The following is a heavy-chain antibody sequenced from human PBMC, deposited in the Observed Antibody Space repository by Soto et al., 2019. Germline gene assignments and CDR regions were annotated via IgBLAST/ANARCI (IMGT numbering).Heavy chain of an antibody. Sequence: PGGSLRLSCAASGFTFSNAWMSWVRQAPGKGLEWVGRIKSKTDGGTTDYAAPVKGRFTISRDDSKNTLYLQMNSLKTEDTAVYYCTTDVLRYFAWLLNRDYWGQGTLVTVSS. J-gene: IGHJ4*02. CDR3: TTDVLRYFAWLLNRDY. D-gene: IGHD3-9*01. CDR1: GFTFSNAW. V-gene: IGHV3-15*01. CDR2: IKSKTDGGTT.